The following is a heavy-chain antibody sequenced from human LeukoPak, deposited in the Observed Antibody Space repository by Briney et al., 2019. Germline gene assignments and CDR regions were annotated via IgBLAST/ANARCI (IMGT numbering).Heavy chain of an antibody. CDR2: ISEDTTTQ. CDR3: AKEGLPSGTSFSAWFDT. D-gene: IGHD3-10*01. V-gene: IGHV3-30*18. J-gene: IGHJ5*02. CDR1: GFTFSAYG. Sequence: GGSLRLSCAASGFTFSAYGMHWVRQAPGEGLEWVAVISEDTTTQYYGDSVKGRFTIFRDNSKNTVYLQMNSLRVEDTAIYYCAKEGLPSGTSFSAWFDTWGQGTLVTVSS.